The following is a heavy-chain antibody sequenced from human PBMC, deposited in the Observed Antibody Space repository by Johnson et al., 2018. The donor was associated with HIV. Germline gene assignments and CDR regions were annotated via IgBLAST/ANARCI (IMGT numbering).Heavy chain of an antibody. Sequence: QVQLVESGGGVVQPGRSLRLSCAASGFRFSTYALHWVRQAPGKGLEWVSVIYSGGSTYYADSVKGRFTISRDNSKNTMYLQMNSLRAEDTSVYYCAREDSSGYFDGFDVWGQGTMVTVSS. V-gene: IGHV3-NL1*01. J-gene: IGHJ3*01. CDR3: AREDSSGYFDGFDV. CDR2: IYSGGST. D-gene: IGHD3-22*01. CDR1: GFRFSTYA.